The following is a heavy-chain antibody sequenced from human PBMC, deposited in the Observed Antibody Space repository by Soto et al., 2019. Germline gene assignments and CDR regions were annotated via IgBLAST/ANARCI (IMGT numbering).Heavy chain of an antibody. CDR2: IIAVVDKA. J-gene: IGHJ3*01. Sequence: QVQLVQSGADVKKPGSSVKVSCKTSGGPFGSSAISWVRQAPAQALEWMGEIIAVVDKANYSQNFQGRLTITADEATGTVFMQLSSLRSEDTAVYFCARLRRDWGDAFDLWGLGTFVTVSS. D-gene: IGHD3-16*01. V-gene: IGHV1-69*01. CDR1: GGPFGSSA. CDR3: ARLRRDWGDAFDL.